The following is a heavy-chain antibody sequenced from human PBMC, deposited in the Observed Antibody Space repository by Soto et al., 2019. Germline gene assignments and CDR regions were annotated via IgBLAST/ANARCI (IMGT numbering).Heavy chain of an antibody. D-gene: IGHD6-13*01. J-gene: IGHJ6*02. CDR3: ARDRSSDYYYGMDV. CDR2: IWYDGSNK. V-gene: IGHV3-33*01. CDR1: GFTFSSYG. Sequence: GGSLRLSCAASGFTFSSYGMHWVRQAPGKGLEWVAVIWYDGSNKYYADYVKGRFTISRDNSKNTLYLQMNSLRAEDTAVYYCARDRSSDYYYGMDVWGQGTTVTVSS.